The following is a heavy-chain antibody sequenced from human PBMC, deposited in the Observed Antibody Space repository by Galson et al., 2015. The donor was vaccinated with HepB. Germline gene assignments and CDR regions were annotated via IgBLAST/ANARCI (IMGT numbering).Heavy chain of an antibody. J-gene: IGHJ6*02. CDR2: INPSDSYT. Sequence: QSGAEVKKPGESLRISCQGSGYTFTNYWISWVRQKPGKGLEWMLNINPSDSYTNYNPSFQGHVSISADKSINTAYLQWSSLQASDTAMYYCVATPQGYGMDVWGQGTTVTGSS. CDR1: GYTFTNYW. V-gene: IGHV5-10-1*01. CDR3: VATPQGYGMDV.